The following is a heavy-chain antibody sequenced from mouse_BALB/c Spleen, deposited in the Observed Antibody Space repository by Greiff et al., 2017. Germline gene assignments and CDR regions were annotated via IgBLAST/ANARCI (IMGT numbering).Heavy chain of an antibody. CDR2: IYPGNVNT. Sequence: VKLQQSGPELVKPGASVRISCKASGYTFTSYYIHWVKQRPGQGLEWIGWIYPGNVNTKYNEKFKGKATLTADKSSSTAYMQLSSLTSEDSAVYFCARDQSMDYWGQGTSVTVAS. CDR3: ARDQSMDY. V-gene: IGHV1S56*01. CDR1: GYTFTSYY. J-gene: IGHJ4*01.